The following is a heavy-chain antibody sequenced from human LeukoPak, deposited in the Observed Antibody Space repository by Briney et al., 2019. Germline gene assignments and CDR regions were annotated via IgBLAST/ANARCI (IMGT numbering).Heavy chain of an antibody. Sequence: GGSLRLSCAASGFIFSSYWMSWVRQAPGKGLEWVANIKEDGSEKYYVDSVKGRFTISRDNAKNSLYLQANSLRAEDTAVYYCARRALRYCSSTSCPAQYYGVDVWGKGTTVTVSS. CDR2: IKEDGSEK. D-gene: IGHD2-2*01. V-gene: IGHV3-7*03. CDR3: ARRALRYCSSTSCPAQYYGVDV. J-gene: IGHJ6*04. CDR1: GFIFSSYW.